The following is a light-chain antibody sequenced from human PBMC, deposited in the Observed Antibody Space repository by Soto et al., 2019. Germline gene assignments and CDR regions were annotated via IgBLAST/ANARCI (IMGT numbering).Light chain of an antibody. V-gene: IGKV3-15*01. CDR1: QSVSNN. CDR2: GAS. CDR3: QQYNNWPRT. J-gene: IGKJ1*01. Sequence: EIVMTQSPATLSVSPGERATLSCRASQSVSNNLACYQQKPGQPPRLLIYGASTRATDIPVRFSGSGSGTDFTLTISSLQSEDFAAYYCQQYNNWPRTFGQGTKVEIK.